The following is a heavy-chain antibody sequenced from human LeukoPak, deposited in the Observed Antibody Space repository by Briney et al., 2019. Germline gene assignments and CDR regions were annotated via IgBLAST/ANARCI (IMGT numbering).Heavy chain of an antibody. Sequence: PGGSLRLSCAASGFTFSSYWMHWVRQAPGKGLVWVSRISSDGSSTSYADSVKGRFTISRDNAKNTLYLQMNSLRAEDTAVYYCARAFDSSSWYGANWFDPWGQGTLVTVSS. D-gene: IGHD6-13*01. J-gene: IGHJ5*02. CDR1: GFTFSSYW. CDR3: ARAFDSSSWYGANWFDP. CDR2: ISSDGSST. V-gene: IGHV3-74*01.